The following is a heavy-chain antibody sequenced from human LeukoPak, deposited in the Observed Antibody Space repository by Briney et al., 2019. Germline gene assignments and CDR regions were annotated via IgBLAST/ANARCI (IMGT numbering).Heavy chain of an antibody. V-gene: IGHV4-34*01. Sequence: SETLSLTCAVYGGSFSGYYWSWIRQPPGKGLEWIGEINHSGSTNYNPSLKSRVTISVDTSKNQFSLKLSSVTAADTAVYYCARRPSSWIWLNFDYWGQGTLVTVSS. CDR2: INHSGST. J-gene: IGHJ4*02. CDR3: ARRPSSWIWLNFDY. D-gene: IGHD6-13*01. CDR1: GGSFSGYY.